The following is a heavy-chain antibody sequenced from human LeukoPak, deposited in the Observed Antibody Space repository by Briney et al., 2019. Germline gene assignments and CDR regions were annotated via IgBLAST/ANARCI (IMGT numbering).Heavy chain of an antibody. J-gene: IGHJ4*02. CDR1: GFMFSTYR. V-gene: IGHV3-21*01. Sequence: GGSLRLSCAASGFMFSTYRMNWVRQAPGKGLEWVSSISSSSSYIYYADSVKGRFTISRDNAKNSLYLQMNSLRAEDTAVYYCARDEGDCYDYWGQGTLVTVSS. CDR3: ARDEGDCYDY. D-gene: IGHD2-21*01. CDR2: ISSSSSYI.